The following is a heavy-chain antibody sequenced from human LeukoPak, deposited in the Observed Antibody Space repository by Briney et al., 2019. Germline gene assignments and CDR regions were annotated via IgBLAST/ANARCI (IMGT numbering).Heavy chain of an antibody. CDR1: GYTFTSYG. CDR2: ISVYNGNT. Sequence: ASVKVSCKASGYTFTSYGISWVRQAPGQGLEWMGWISVYNGNTNYAQKLQGRVTMTTDTSTSTAYMELRSLRSDDTAVYYCARDEGVVETARRYYYYYGMDVWGQGTTVTVSS. V-gene: IGHV1-18*01. D-gene: IGHD3-16*01. CDR3: ARDEGVVETARRYYYYYGMDV. J-gene: IGHJ6*02.